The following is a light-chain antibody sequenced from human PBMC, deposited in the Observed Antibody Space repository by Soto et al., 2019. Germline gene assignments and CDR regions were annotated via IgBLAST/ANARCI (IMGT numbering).Light chain of an antibody. J-gene: IGKJ1*01. V-gene: IGKV3-15*01. CDR2: GAS. CDR1: QSISSN. Sequence: EIVMTQSPATLSVSPGERATLSCRASQSISSNLAWYQQKPGQAPRLLIYGASTRATGVPARFSVSGAGTEFTLTISSLQSEDFAVYYCQQYNNWLRTFGQGTKVDI. CDR3: QQYNNWLRT.